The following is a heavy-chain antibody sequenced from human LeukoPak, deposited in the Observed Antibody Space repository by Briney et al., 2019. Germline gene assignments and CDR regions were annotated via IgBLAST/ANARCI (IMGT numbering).Heavy chain of an antibody. D-gene: IGHD5-18*01. V-gene: IGHV3-7*03. J-gene: IGHJ3*02. Sequence: GGSLRLSCTASGFTFSSYWMSWVRQAPGKGLEWVANINQDGSEKYYVDSVKGRFTISRDNSKNTLYLQMNSLRAEDTAVYYCATLRAGYSYGTLKAFDIWGQGTMVTVSS. CDR2: INQDGSEK. CDR3: ATLRAGYSYGTLKAFDI. CDR1: GFTFSSYW.